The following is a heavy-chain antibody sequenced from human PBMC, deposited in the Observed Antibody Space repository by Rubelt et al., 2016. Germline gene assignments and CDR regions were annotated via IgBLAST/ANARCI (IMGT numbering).Heavy chain of an antibody. J-gene: IGHJ4*02. D-gene: IGHD3-22*01. Sequence: QVQLQQWGAGLLKPSETLSLTCAVYGGSFSGYYWSWIRQPPGKGLEWIGEINHSGSTNYNPSLKSRVTISVDTSKNQFSLKRSSGTAADTAVYYCARRGSYYDSSGYYYFDYWGQGTLVTVSS. CDR1: GGSFSGYY. CDR2: INHSGST. CDR3: ARRGSYYDSSGYYYFDY. V-gene: IGHV4-34*01.